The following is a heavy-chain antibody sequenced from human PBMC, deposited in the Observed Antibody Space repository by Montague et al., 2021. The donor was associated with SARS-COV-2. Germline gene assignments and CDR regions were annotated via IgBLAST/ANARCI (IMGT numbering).Heavy chain of an antibody. D-gene: IGHD3-10*01. J-gene: IGHJ6*02. CDR2: MYYSGNT. CDR3: ARDDIVLQGVTKGMDV. CDR1: GDSISSSNYY. V-gene: IGHV4-39*07. Sequence: SETLSLTCTVSGDSISSSNYYWGWIRQPPGKGLEWIGNMYYSGNTYYNPSLKSRVTISIDTSKNQFSRKLSSVTAADTAVYYCARDDIVLQGVTKGMDVWGQGTTVTVSS.